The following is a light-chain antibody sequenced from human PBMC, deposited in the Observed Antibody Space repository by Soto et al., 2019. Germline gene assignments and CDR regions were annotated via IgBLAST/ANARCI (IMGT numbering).Light chain of an antibody. J-gene: IGKJ5*01. CDR2: DAS. Sequence: DIVLTQSPATLSLSPGERATLSCRASQSVGSYLAWYQQKPGQAPRLLIYDASNRATGIPARFSGSGSGTDFTLTFSSLEPDDFAVYYCHQCRNWPTTLGQGTRLEIK. CDR1: QSVGSY. CDR3: HQCRNWPTT. V-gene: IGKV3-11*01.